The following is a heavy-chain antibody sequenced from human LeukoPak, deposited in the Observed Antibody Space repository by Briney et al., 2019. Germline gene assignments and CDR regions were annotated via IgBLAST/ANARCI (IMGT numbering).Heavy chain of an antibody. CDR1: GFTFSTYT. Sequence: GGPLRLSCAVSGFTFSTYTMNWVRQPPGKGLEWVSSISSDSTYIHYADSLTGRFTISRDNAKNSLFLHMNSLRAEDTAMYFCARDIVGYSYGVDFWGLGTLVTVSS. J-gene: IGHJ4*02. V-gene: IGHV3-21*01. CDR2: ISSDSTYI. CDR3: ARDIVGYSYGVDF. D-gene: IGHD5-18*01.